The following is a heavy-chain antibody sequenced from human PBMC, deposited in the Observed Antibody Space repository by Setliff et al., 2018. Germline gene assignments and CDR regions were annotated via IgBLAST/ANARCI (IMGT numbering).Heavy chain of an antibody. CDR3: VRALLWSGEGRFDP. J-gene: IGHJ5*02. D-gene: IGHD2-8*02. CDR2: IHYSGST. CDR1: NGSISISDFY. Sequence: SETLSLTCTVSNGSISISDFYWGWIRQPPRKGLEWIGSIHYSGSTYYNPSLKSRVTISVDTSKNQFSLKLTSVTAADTAVYYCVRALLWSGEGRFDPWGQGTLVTVSS. V-gene: IGHV4-39*07.